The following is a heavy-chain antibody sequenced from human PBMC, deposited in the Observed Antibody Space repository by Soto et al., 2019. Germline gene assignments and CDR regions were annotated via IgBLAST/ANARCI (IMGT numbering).Heavy chain of an antibody. V-gene: IGHV3-30-3*01. CDR1: GFTFSSYA. J-gene: IGHJ4*02. Sequence: QVQLVESGGGVVQPGRSLRLSCAASGFTFSSYAMHWVRQAPGKGLEWVAVISYDGSNKYYADSVKGRFTISRDNSKNTLYLQMNSLRAEDTAVYYCAREGPDLLLRFLEWLSDPMYYFDYWGQGTLVTVSS. CDR2: ISYDGSNK. D-gene: IGHD3-3*01. CDR3: AREGPDLLLRFLEWLSDPMYYFDY.